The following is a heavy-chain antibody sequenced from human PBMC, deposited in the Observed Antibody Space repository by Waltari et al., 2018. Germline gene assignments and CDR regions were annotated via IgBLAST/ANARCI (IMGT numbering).Heavy chain of an antibody. D-gene: IGHD1-26*01. CDR1: GCSRSTRGVG. CDR3: AHRRGGGIYWGAWFDP. CDR2: IYWNDDK. V-gene: IGHV2-5*01. J-gene: IGHJ5*02. Sequence: QITLKESGPTLVKPTQTLTLTCTFSGCSRSTRGVGVGCIRQPPGKTLEWLALIYWNDDKRYSPSLKSRLTIPKATPKTQVVLTMPNMDPVDTPTYYCAHRRGGGIYWGAWFDPWGQGTLVTVSS.